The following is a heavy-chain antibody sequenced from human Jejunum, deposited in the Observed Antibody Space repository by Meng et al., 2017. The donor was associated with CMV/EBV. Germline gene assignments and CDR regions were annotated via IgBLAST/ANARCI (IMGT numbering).Heavy chain of an antibody. D-gene: IGHD4-17*01. CDR1: GFTFMNYW. CDR2: INSDGSST. V-gene: IGHV3-74*01. J-gene: IGHJ4*02. Sequence: VQRVESGGGLVQPGGSRRLSCTASGFTFMNYWMHWVRQAPGKGLVWVSRINSDGSSTSYADSVKGRFTISRDNAKNTLYLQMNSLRAEDTAVYYCARASDTGPFDRWGQGSLVTVSS. CDR3: ARASDTGPFDR.